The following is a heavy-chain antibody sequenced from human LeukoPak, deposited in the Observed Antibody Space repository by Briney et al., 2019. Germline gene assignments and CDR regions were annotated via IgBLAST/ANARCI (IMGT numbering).Heavy chain of an antibody. Sequence: SETLSLTCTVSGGSISSSSYYWGWIRQPPGKGLEWIGSIYYSGSTYYNPSLKSRVTISVDTSKNQFSLKLSSVTAADTAVYYCARYYLSGESSFDYWGQGTLVTVSS. V-gene: IGHV4-39*07. CDR2: IYYSGST. CDR1: GGSISSSSYY. CDR3: ARYYLSGESSFDY. D-gene: IGHD3-10*01. J-gene: IGHJ4*02.